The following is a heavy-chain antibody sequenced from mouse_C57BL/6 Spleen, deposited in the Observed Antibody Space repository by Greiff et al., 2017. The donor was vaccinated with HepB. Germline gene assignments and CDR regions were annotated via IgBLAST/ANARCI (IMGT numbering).Heavy chain of an antibody. CDR1: GFNIKDYY. CDR2: IDPEDGET. J-gene: IGHJ1*03. D-gene: IGHD2-4*01. CDR3: ASLLRQRYFDV. V-gene: IGHV14-2*01. Sequence: EVKLMESGAELVKPGASVKLSCTASGFNIKDYYMHWVKQRTEQGLEWIGRIDPEDGETKYAPKFQGKATITADTSSNTAYLQLSSLTSEDTAVYYCASLLRQRYFDVWGTGTTVTVSS.